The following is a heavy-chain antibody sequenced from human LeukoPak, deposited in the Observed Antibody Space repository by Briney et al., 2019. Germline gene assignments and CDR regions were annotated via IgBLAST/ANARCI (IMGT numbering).Heavy chain of an antibody. CDR1: GGSISNSNYY. CDR3: MRHEEEDGYNAKPFDF. D-gene: IGHD5-24*01. J-gene: IGHJ4*02. V-gene: IGHV4-39*01. Sequence: SETLSLTCTVSGGSISNSNYYWGWVRQPPGKGLEWIVTIYYSGNTYYTPSLKSRVTISVDTSKNQFSLRLSSVTAADTAVYFCMRHEEEDGYNAKPFDFWGQGTLVTVSS. CDR2: IYYSGNT.